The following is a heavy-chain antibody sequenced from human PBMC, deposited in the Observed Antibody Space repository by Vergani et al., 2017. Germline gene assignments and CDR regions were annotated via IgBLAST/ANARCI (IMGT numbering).Heavy chain of an antibody. Sequence: QVQLVESGGGVVQPGGSLRLSCAASGFTFSSYGMHWVRQAPGKGLEWVAFIRYDGSNKYYADSVKGRFTISRDNSTNTLYLQMNSLRAEDTAVYYCAVGYCSGGSCYQNTIIWGQGTLVTVSS. CDR1: GFTFSSYG. V-gene: IGHV3-30*02. CDR2: IRYDGSNK. J-gene: IGHJ4*02. D-gene: IGHD2-15*01. CDR3: AVGYCSGGSCYQNTII.